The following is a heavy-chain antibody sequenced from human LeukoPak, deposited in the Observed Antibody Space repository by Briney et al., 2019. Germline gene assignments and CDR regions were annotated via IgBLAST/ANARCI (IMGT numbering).Heavy chain of an antibody. D-gene: IGHD6-13*01. J-gene: IGHJ6*03. CDR1: GYKFPIYW. CDR3: ARQGAAGKYYYYYMDV. CDR2: IYPDDSNT. V-gene: IGHV5-51*01. Sequence: GESLKISCQGSGYKFPIYWIGCVRQMPGQGLEWMGIIYPDDSNTIYGPSFQGQVTISADKSINTAYLEWSSLKASDTAIYYCARQGAAGKYYYYYMDVWGKGTTVTVSS.